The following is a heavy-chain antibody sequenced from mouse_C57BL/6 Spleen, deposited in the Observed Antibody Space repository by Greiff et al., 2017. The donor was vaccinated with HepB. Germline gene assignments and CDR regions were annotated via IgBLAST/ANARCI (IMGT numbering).Heavy chain of an antibody. V-gene: IGHV1-52*01. CDR1: GYTFTSYW. CDR2: IDTSDSET. CDR3: AREGVYYDYDRGYFDY. J-gene: IGHJ2*01. Sequence: QVQLKQPGAELVRPGSSVKLSCKASGYTFTSYWMHWVKQRPIQGLEWIGNIDTSDSETHYNQKFKDKATLTVDKSSSTAYMQLSSLTSEDSAVYYCAREGVYYDYDRGYFDYWGQGTTLTVSS. D-gene: IGHD2-4*01.